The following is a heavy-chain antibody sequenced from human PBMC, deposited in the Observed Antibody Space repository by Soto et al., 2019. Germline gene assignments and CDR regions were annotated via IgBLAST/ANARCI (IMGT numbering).Heavy chain of an antibody. V-gene: IGHV1-18*01. CDR3: ARDWTIFGVVIAPYFDY. Sequence: ASVKVSCKASGYTFTSYGISWVRQAPGQGLEWMGWISAYNGNTNYAQKLQGRVTMTTDTSTSTAYMELRSLRSDDTAVYYCARDWTIFGVVIAPYFDYWGQGTLVTVSS. CDR1: GYTFTSYG. J-gene: IGHJ4*02. D-gene: IGHD3-3*01. CDR2: ISAYNGNT.